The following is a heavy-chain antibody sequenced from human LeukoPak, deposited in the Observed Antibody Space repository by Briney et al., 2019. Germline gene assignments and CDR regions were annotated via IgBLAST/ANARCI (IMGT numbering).Heavy chain of an antibody. D-gene: IGHD1-1*01. CDR3: ARGRTTYQYTWFDP. CDR2: INHSGST. V-gene: IGHV4-34*01. CDR1: GGSFSGYY. J-gene: IGHJ5*02. Sequence: NPSETLSLTCAVYGGSFSGYYWSWIRQPPGKGLEWIGEINHSGSTNYNPSLKSRVTISVDTSKNQFSLKLSSVTAADTAVYYRARGRTTYQYTWFDPWGQGTLVTVSS.